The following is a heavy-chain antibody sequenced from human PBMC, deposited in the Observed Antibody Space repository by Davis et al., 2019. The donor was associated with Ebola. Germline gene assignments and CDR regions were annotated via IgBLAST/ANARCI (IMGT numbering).Heavy chain of an antibody. CDR1: GFTFRNYA. CDR3: ARAVFHEVLDY. Sequence: GESLKISCAASGFTFRNYAMHWVRQAPGKGLEWVAVVSHSEREKFYADSVKGRFTISRDNSENTLYLQMNSLTTDDTAVYYCARAVFHEVLDYWGQGTPVTVSS. V-gene: IGHV3-30*04. CDR2: VSHSEREK. J-gene: IGHJ4*02. D-gene: IGHD3-3*01.